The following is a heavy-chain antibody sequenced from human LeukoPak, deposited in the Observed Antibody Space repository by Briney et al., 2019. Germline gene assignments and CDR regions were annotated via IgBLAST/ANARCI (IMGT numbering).Heavy chain of an antibody. CDR2: INHSGST. CDR3: ARAPGLPDY. V-gene: IGHV4-34*01. J-gene: IGHJ4*02. CDR1: GGSFSGHY. Sequence: SETLSLTCAVYGGSFSGHYWSWIRQPPGKGLEWIGEINHSGSTNYNPSLKSRVTISVDTSKNQFSLKLSSVTAADTAVYYCARAPGLPDYWGQGTLVTVSS.